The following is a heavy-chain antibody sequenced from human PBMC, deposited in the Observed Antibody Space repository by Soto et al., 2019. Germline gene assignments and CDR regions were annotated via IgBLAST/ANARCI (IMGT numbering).Heavy chain of an antibody. J-gene: IGHJ2*01. V-gene: IGHV4-59*08. D-gene: IGHD2-2*01. CDR2: IYYSGST. CDR3: ARHEKKVEYQLPHWYFDL. CDR1: GGSISSYY. Sequence: LSETLSLTCTVSGGSISSYYWSWIRQPPGKGLEWIGYIYYSGSTNYNPSLKSRVTISVDTSKNQFSLKLSSVTAADTAVYYCARHEKKVEYQLPHWYFDLWGRGTLVTVSS.